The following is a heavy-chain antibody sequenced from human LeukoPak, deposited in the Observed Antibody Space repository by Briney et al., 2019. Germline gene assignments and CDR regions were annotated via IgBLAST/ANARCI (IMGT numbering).Heavy chain of an antibody. V-gene: IGHV3-23*01. J-gene: IGHJ3*02. D-gene: IGHD3-22*01. CDR3: AKDLGYYYDSSGYYLDAFDI. Sequence: AGGSLRLSCAASGFTFSSYAMSWVRQAPGKGLEWVSAISGSGGSTYYADSVKGRFTISRDNSKNTLYLQMNSLRAEDTAVYYCAKDLGYYYDSSGYYLDAFDIWGQGTMVTVSS. CDR2: ISGSGGST. CDR1: GFTFSSYA.